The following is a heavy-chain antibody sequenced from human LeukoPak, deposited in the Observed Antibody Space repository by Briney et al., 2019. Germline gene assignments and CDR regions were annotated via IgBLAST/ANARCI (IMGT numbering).Heavy chain of an antibody. CDR3: ARGPDYSSSYAANWFDP. CDR1: GGSISSSPYY. D-gene: IGHD6-13*01. J-gene: IGHJ5*02. V-gene: IGHV4-39*01. CDR2: IYHSGST. Sequence: PSETLSLTCTVSGGSISSSPYYWGWIRQPPGKGLEWIGSIYHSGSTFYDPSLKSRVTVSIDTSKNQFSLRLNSMTSADTAVYFCARGPDYSSSYAANWFDPWGRGTLVTVSS.